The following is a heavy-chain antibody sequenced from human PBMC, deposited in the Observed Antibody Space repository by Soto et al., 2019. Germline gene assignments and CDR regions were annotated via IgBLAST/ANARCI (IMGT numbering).Heavy chain of an antibody. Sequence: GASVKVSCKASGYTFTNYYIHWVRQAPGQGLEWMAVINPSGGSTRYAQKFQGRVTMTRDTSTSTVYMELSSLRSEDTAVYYCAKTYGFLGGYYFDYWGQGPLVTVSS. CDR3: AKTYGFLGGYYFDY. CDR1: GYTFTNYY. CDR2: INPSGGST. D-gene: IGHD3-16*01. V-gene: IGHV1-46*01. J-gene: IGHJ4*02.